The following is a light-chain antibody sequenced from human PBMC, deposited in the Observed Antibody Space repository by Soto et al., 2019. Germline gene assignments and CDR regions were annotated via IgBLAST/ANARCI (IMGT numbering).Light chain of an antibody. CDR1: QTISSW. CDR3: QQYNTYSRT. J-gene: IGKJ1*01. CDR2: KSS. V-gene: IGKV1-5*03. Sequence: DIQMTQSPSTLSGSVGERATITCRASQTISSWLAWYQQKPGKAPKLLIYKSSSLESGVPSRFSGSGSGTEFTLTISSLQPDDFATYYCQQYNTYSRTFGQGTKVDIK.